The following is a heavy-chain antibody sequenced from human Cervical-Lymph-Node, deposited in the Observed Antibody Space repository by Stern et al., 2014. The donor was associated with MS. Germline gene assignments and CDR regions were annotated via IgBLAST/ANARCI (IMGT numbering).Heavy chain of an antibody. Sequence: QVQLQESGPGLVMPSETLSLTCTVSADSISGDYWTWIRQSAGMGLEWIGRIYTSGITNYNPSLKSRVSMSIDTTKVHFSLTLRSVPAADTAVYYCARERGFQNYFDDWGQGTLVTVSS. V-gene: IGHV4-4*07. J-gene: IGHJ4*02. CDR3: ARERGFQNYFDD. CDR2: IYTSGIT. CDR1: ADSISGDY.